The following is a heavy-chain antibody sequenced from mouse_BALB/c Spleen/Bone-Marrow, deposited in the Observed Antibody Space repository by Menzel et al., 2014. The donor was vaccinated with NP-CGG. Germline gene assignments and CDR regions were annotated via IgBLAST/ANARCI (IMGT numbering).Heavy chain of an antibody. CDR1: GFSLTSYG. J-gene: IGHJ4*01. Sequence: VQLQQSGPGLVAPSQSLSISCTVSGFSLTSYGXXXVRXPPGQXXXXXGVIWAGGSTNYNSALMSRLSINKGNSKSQVFLKMNXLXXXXTAMYDCXREGRGYYGSSGAAMDYWGQGTTVTVSS. V-gene: IGHV2-9*02. CDR3: XREGRGYYGSSGAAMDY. CDR2: IWAGGST. D-gene: IGHD1-1*01.